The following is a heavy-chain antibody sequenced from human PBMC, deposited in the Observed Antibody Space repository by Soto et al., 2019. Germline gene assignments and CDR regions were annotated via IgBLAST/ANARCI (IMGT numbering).Heavy chain of an antibody. V-gene: IGHV3-30-3*01. D-gene: IGHD3-22*01. CDR1: GFTFSSYA. CDR2: ISYDGSNK. Sequence: GGSLRLSCAASGFTFSSYAMHWFRQAPGKGLEWVAVISYDGSNKYYADSVKGRFTISRDNSKNTLYLQMNSLRAEDTAVYYCARDRYYYDSSGYWGDYYYYGMDVWGQGTTVTVSS. J-gene: IGHJ6*02. CDR3: ARDRYYYDSSGYWGDYYYYGMDV.